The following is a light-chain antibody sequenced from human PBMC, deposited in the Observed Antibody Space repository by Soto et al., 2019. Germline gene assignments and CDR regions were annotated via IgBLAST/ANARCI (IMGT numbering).Light chain of an antibody. CDR3: APWDDSLTGPV. J-gene: IGLJ1*01. V-gene: IGLV1-44*01. CDR2: NSN. Sequence: QSALSQPPSASGTPGQTVIISCSGSRSDIGSNFVNWYQHLPGTAPKLLIYNSNQRPSGVPDRFSGSKSGTSASLAISGLKSEDEADYYCAPWDDSLTGPVFATGTKVTV. CDR1: RSDIGSNF.